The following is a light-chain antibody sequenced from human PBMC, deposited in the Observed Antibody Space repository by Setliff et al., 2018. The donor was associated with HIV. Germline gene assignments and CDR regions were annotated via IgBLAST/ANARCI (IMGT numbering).Light chain of an antibody. J-gene: IGLJ1*01. CDR1: NIESRS. V-gene: IGLV3-21*04. CDR3: QVWDSSSDHHV. Sequence: SYELSQPPSVSVAPGKTARITCGGNNIESRSVHWYQQKPGQAPVLVIYYDSDRPSGIPERFSGSNSGNTATLTISGVEPGDEADYYCQVWDSSSDHHVFGTGTKVTV. CDR2: YDS.